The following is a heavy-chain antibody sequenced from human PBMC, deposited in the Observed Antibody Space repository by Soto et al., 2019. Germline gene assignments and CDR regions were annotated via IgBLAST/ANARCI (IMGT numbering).Heavy chain of an antibody. CDR3: ARGPDPTYSDH. CDR2: INGYNGKT. V-gene: IGHV1-18*01. Sequence: QVQLVQSGAEVRKPGASVKVSCKTSGYTFTNYGINWVRQAPGQGLEWMGWINGYNGKTNYAQRAQXXVTLTTDTSTTTAYMELRSLRSDDTAIYYCARGPDPTYSDHWGQGTLVTVSS. CDR1: GYTFTNYG. J-gene: IGHJ4*02.